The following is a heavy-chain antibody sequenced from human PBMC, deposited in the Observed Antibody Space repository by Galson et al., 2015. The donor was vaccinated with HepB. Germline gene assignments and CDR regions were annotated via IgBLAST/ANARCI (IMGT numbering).Heavy chain of an antibody. CDR1: GFSFNNVW. J-gene: IGHJ5*02. Sequence: SLRLSCAATGFSFNNVWMNWVRQAPGKGLEWVGRIKSKTDGRTTEYAAPVKGRFTISREDSKNTLYLQMNSLKTDDTAVYYCTTDVYFSSYWSWIDPWGQGTLVTVSS. CDR3: TTDVYFSSYWSWIDP. D-gene: IGHD3-22*01. CDR2: IKSKTDGRTT. V-gene: IGHV3-15*01.